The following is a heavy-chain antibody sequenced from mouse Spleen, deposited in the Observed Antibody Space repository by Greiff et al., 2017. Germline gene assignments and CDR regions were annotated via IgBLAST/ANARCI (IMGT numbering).Heavy chain of an antibody. CDR2: IDPSDSYT. J-gene: IGHJ4*01. CDR3: GGGRYDAMDY. V-gene: IGHV1-59*01. D-gene: IGHD2-14*01. Sequence: VQLQQPGAELVRPGTSVKLSCKASGYTFTSYWMHWVKQRPGQGLEWIGVIDPSDSYTNYNQKFKGKATLTVDTSSSTAYMQLSSLTSEDSAVYYCGGGRYDAMDYWGQGTSVTVSS. CDR1: GYTFTSYW.